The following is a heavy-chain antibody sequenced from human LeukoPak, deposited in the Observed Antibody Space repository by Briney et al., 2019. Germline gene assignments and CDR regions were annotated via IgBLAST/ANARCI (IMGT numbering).Heavy chain of an antibody. CDR3: XXRSGYSPYYFDY. J-gene: IGHJ4*02. CDR1: GFTFSSYA. Sequence: GGSLRLSCAASGFTFSSYAMSWVRQAPGKGLEWVTGITGNGGSTYYADSVKGRFTISRDNSKNTLYLQMNSLRADDTAVYYXXXRSGYSPYYFDYWGQGTLVTVSS. V-gene: IGHV3-23*01. CDR2: ITGNGGST. D-gene: IGHD2-15*01.